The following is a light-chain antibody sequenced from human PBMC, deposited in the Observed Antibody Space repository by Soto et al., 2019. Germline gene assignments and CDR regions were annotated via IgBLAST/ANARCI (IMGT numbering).Light chain of an antibody. Sequence: IVLTQSPGTLSLSPGERATLYCRTSQSISSTYLTWYHQRPGQAPRLLIYDASRRATGIPDRFSGSGSGTDFSLTISRLEPEDFAVYYCQHYDSARWTFGLGTKVDIK. CDR3: QHYDSARWT. CDR2: DAS. J-gene: IGKJ1*01. CDR1: QSISSTY. V-gene: IGKV3-20*01.